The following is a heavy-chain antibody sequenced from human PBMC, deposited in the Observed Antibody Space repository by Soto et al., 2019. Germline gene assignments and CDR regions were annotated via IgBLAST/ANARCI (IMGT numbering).Heavy chain of an antibody. Sequence: QVQLVESGGGVVQPGRSLRLSCAASGFTFSSYAMHWVRQAPGKGLEWVAVISYDGSNKYYADSVKGRFTISRDNSKNTLYLQMNSLRAEDTAVYYCARARAYYVDYWGQGTLVTVSS. CDR1: GFTFSSYA. CDR3: ARARAYYVDY. J-gene: IGHJ4*02. V-gene: IGHV3-30-3*01. CDR2: ISYDGSNK.